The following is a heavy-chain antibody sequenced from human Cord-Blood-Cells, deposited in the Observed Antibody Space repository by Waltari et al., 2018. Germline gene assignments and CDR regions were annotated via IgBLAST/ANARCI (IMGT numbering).Heavy chain of an antibody. CDR2: IIPILGTA. CDR1: GGTFSSYA. J-gene: IGHJ4*02. V-gene: IGHV1-69*01. D-gene: IGHD6-6*01. Sequence: QVQLVQSGAEVKKPGSSVKVSCKASGGTFSSYAISWVRQAPGQGREWMGGIIPILGTANYAQKVQGRVTITADESTSTAYMELSSLRSEDTAVHYCARVGRGSSSFDYWGQGTLVTVSS. CDR3: ARVGRGSSSFDY.